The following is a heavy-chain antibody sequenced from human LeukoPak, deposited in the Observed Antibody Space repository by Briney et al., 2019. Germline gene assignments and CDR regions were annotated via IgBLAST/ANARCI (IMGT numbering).Heavy chain of an antibody. V-gene: IGHV3-73*01. D-gene: IGHD3-22*01. J-gene: IGHJ1*01. CDR3: TRHSPSYYYDSSGYYRIAEYFQH. CDR2: IRSKANRYAK. Sequence: PGGPLKLSCAASGFTFSGSAMHWGRQASGKGLEWGGRIRSKANRYAKEYDASMKGRFPISRDDSKTTAYLQINSLTTEDTAVYYCTRHSPSYYYDSSGYYRIAEYFQHWGQGTLVTVSS. CDR1: GFTFSGSA.